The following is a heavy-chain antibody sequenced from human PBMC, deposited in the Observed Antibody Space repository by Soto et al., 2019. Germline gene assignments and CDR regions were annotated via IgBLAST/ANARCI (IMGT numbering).Heavy chain of an antibody. J-gene: IGHJ4*02. CDR1: GFTFSSYD. CDR2: IGTAGDT. V-gene: IGHV3-13*01. D-gene: IGHD3-10*01. Sequence: GGSLRLSCVVSGFTFSSYDMHWVRQATGKGLEWVSAIGTAGDTYYPGSVKGRFTISRENAKNSLYLQMNSLRAEDTAVYYCARGLYGSGSYLFDYWGQGTLVTVSS. CDR3: ARGLYGSGSYLFDY.